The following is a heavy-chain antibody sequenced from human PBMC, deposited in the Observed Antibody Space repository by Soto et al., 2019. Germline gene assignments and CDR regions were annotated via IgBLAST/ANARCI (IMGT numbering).Heavy chain of an antibody. CDR3: ARDRGGLGY. J-gene: IGHJ4*02. CDR2: IKQDGSEK. D-gene: IGHD3-16*01. Sequence: EVQLVEFGGGLVQPGGSLRLSCVASGFPFNNYWMSWVRQAPGKGLEWVANIKQDGSEKYYVDSVKGRFTIFRDNTKNSLYLQMNSRRAEDAAVYYCARDRGGLGYWGQGTLVTVSS. V-gene: IGHV3-7*01. CDR1: GFPFNNYW.